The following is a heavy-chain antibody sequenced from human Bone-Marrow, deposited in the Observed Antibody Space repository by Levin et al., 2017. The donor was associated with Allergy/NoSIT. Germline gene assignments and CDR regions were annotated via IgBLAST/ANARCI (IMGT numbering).Heavy chain of an antibody. J-gene: IGHJ4*02. CDR2: INTNDGSP. D-gene: IGHD4-11*01. Sequence: ASVKVSCKASGYIFNNYAMHWVRQAPGQGLEWMGWINTNDGSPTYAQGFTGRFVFSLDTSVSTAYLQISDLKTEDTAIYYCAKGVTTVLPWDSWGQGTLVTVSS. V-gene: IGHV7-4-1*02. CDR1: GYIFNNYA. CDR3: AKGVTTVLPWDS.